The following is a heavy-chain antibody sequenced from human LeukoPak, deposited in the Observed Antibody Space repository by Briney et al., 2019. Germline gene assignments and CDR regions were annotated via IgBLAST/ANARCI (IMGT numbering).Heavy chain of an antibody. CDR3: ARHLPHSDIVVVPAARF. CDR2: IYYSGST. D-gene: IGHD2-2*01. V-gene: IGHV4-39*01. Sequence: SETLSLTCTVSGGSISSSSYYWGWIRQPPGKGLEWIGSIYYSGSTYYNPSLKSRVTISVDTSKNQFSLKLSSVTAADTAVYYCARHLPHSDIVVVPAARFWGQGTLVTVSS. CDR1: GGSISSSSYY. J-gene: IGHJ4*02.